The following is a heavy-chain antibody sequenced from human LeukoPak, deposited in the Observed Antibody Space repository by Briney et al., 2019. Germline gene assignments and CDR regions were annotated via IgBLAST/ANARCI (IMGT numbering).Heavy chain of an antibody. D-gene: IGHD3-10*01. Sequence: ADTLSLTCTVSGGSISSYYWSWIRQAAGKGLEWIGGIYTSGSTNYYPSLRSRVTMSVDTSTNQLSLNLSSVTDEDTAVYYCARDLEVWGSGSYFCDHWRQGTLDTVSS. J-gene: IGHJ1*01. CDR1: GGSISSYY. CDR3: ARDLEVWGSGSYFCDH. CDR2: IYTSGST. V-gene: IGHV4-4*07.